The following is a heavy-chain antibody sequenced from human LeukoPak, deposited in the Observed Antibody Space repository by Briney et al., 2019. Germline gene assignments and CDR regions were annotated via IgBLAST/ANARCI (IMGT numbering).Heavy chain of an antibody. CDR3: ARAYSAYDSFDY. Sequence: SETLSLTCTVSGGSISSSSYYWGWIRQPPGKGLEWIGYFSYTGSTNYNPSLRSRVTISLDTSKNRFFLKVSSVTAADTAVYYCARAYSAYDSFDYWGQGTLVTVSS. CDR2: FSYTGST. J-gene: IGHJ4*02. V-gene: IGHV4-61*05. CDR1: GGSISSSSYY. D-gene: IGHD5-12*01.